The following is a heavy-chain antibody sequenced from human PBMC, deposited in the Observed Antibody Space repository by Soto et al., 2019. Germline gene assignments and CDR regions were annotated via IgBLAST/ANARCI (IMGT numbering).Heavy chain of an antibody. V-gene: IGHV1-69*02. D-gene: IGHD4-17*01. CDR2: IIPILGIA. CDR3: ARGPRDYGSYYFDS. CDR1: GGTFSSYT. J-gene: IGHJ4*02. Sequence: QVQLVQSGAEVKKPGSSVKVSCKASGGTFSSYTISWVRQAPGQGREWMGRIIPILGIANYAQKFQGRVTITADKSTSTAYMELSSLSSEDTAVYYCARGPRDYGSYYFDSWGQGTLVTVSS.